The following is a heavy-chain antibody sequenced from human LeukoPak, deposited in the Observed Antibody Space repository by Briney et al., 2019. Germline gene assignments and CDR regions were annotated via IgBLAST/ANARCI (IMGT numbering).Heavy chain of an antibody. J-gene: IGHJ6*02. CDR2: ISYDGSNK. CDR3: ARDEIAAAGPGADYYYYYVMDV. D-gene: IGHD6-13*01. Sequence: GGSLRLSCAASGFTFSSYAMHWVRQAPGKGLEWVAVISYDGSNKYYADSVKGRFTISRDNSKNTLYLQMNSLRAEDTAVYYCARDEIAAAGPGADYYYYYVMDVWGQGTTVTVSS. CDR1: GFTFSSYA. V-gene: IGHV3-30*04.